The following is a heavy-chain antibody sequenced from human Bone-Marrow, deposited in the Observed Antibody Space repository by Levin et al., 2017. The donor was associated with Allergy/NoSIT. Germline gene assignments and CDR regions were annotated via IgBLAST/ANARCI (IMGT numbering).Heavy chain of an antibody. CDR2: IKSKTDGGTT. Sequence: SGGSLRLSCAASGFTFSNAWMSWVRQAPGKGLEWVGRIKSKTDGGTTDYAAPVKCRFTISRADSETTLYLQMNSLKTEDTDGYYCTTDQSLPWYYETRDPGDFDIWGQGTMVTVSS. D-gene: IGHD3-22*01. V-gene: IGHV3-15*01. J-gene: IGHJ3*02. CDR1: GFTFSNAW. CDR3: TTDQSLPWYYETRDPGDFDI.